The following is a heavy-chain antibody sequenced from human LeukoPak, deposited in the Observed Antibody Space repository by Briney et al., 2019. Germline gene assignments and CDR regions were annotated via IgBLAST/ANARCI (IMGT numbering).Heavy chain of an antibody. V-gene: IGHV4-59*08. J-gene: IGHJ4*02. CDR2: IYYSGTT. CDR1: GGSISSYY. CDR3: ASSYDSSGYPDY. Sequence: SETLSLTCTVSGGSISSYYWSWIRQPPGKGLEWIGYIYYSGTTNYNPSLKSRVTISVDTSKNQFSLKLSSVTAADTAVYYCASSYDSSGYPDYWGQGTLVTVSS. D-gene: IGHD3-22*01.